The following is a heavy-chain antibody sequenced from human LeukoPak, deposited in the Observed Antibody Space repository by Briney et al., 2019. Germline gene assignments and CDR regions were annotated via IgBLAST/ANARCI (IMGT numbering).Heavy chain of an antibody. V-gene: IGHV3-30*18. CDR1: GFTFSSYG. D-gene: IGHD1-20*01. CDR3: AKEDNWNYYYYGMDV. CDR2: ISYDGSNK. J-gene: IGHJ6*02. Sequence: GRSLRLSCAASGFTFSSYGMRWVRQAPGKGLEWVAVISYDGSNKYYADSVKGRFTISRDNSKNTLYLQMNSLRAEDTAVYYCAKEDNWNYYYYGMDVWGQGTTVTVSS.